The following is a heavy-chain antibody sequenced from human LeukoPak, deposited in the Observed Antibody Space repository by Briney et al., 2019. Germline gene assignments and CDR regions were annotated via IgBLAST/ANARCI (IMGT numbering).Heavy chain of an antibody. CDR3: AREGTASSSPNWFDR. J-gene: IGHJ5*02. D-gene: IGHD6-13*01. CDR1: GYTFTDFY. CDR2: INPNTGGT. V-gene: IGHV1-2*02. Sequence: ASVKVSCKASGYTFTDFYMHWVRQAPGQGLEWMGWINPNTGGTNSAQNFQGRVTMTRDTSISTAYMELSRLRSDDTAVYYCAREGTASSSPNWFDRWGQGTLVTVSS.